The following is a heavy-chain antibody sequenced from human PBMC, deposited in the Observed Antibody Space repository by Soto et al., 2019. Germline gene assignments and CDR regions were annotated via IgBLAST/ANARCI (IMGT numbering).Heavy chain of an antibody. J-gene: IGHJ5*02. Sequence: QVQLVESGGGVVQPGRSLRLSCAGSGFIFSNNGMHWVRQAPGNGLEWVAFMSYDGSAKFYADSVKGRFTISRDNSKSTLFLHMRNLRAEDTAMYYCEIARVADAALDPWGQGTLVRVSS. CDR2: MSYDGSAK. V-gene: IGHV3-30*03. CDR3: EIARVADAALDP. CDR1: GFIFSNNG. D-gene: IGHD6-19*01.